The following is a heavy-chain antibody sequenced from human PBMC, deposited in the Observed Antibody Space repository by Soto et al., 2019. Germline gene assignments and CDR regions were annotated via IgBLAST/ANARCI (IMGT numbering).Heavy chain of an antibody. CDR1: GFTFSSYA. D-gene: IGHD6-13*01. CDR2: ISGSGSST. Sequence: EVQLLESGGGLVQPGGSLRLSCAASGFTFSSYAMNWVRQAPGKGLEWVSGISGSGSSTYYADSVKGRFTISRDNSKNTLYLRMNRLRAEDAAVYYCAKEESSSWAVVSWYFGLWGRGTLVTVSS. V-gene: IGHV3-23*01. J-gene: IGHJ2*01. CDR3: AKEESSSWAVVSWYFGL.